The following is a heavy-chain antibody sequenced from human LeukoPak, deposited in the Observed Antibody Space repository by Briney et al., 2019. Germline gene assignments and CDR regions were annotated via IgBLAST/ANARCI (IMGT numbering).Heavy chain of an antibody. V-gene: IGHV3-23*01. J-gene: IGHJ4*02. CDR1: GFTFNSFA. CDR2: ISGSGGTS. Sequence: PGGSLRLSCAASGFTFNSFAMNWVRQAPGKGLEWVSTISGSGGTSYYADSVKGRFTISRDNSKNTLYLQMNSLRAEDTAVYFCAPQQQLDPLSSPLDYWGQGTLVTVSS. D-gene: IGHD6-13*01. CDR3: APQQQLDPLSSPLDY.